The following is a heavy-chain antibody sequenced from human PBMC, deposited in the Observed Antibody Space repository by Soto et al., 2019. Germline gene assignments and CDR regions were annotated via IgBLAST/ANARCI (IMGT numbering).Heavy chain of an antibody. V-gene: IGHV4-39*01. CDR1: GGSISSSSYY. Sequence: QLQLQESGPGLVKPSETLSLTCTVSGGSISSSSYYRGWIRQPPGKGLEWIGSIYYSGSTYYNPSLKSRVTIPVDTSKNQFSRKLSSVTAADTAVYYCARQRDDCSGGSCYSYVLDYFDYSGQGTLVTVSS. J-gene: IGHJ4*02. CDR2: IYYSGST. D-gene: IGHD2-15*01. CDR3: ARQRDDCSGGSCYSYVLDYFDY.